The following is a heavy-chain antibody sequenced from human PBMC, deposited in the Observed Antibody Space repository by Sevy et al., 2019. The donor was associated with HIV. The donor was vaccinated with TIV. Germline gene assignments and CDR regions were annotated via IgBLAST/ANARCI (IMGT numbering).Heavy chain of an antibody. CDR2: TRNKADGYTT. CDR1: GFTFSDHY. V-gene: IGHV3-72*01. D-gene: IGHD6-13*01. CDR3: ATHAGIAAAGRVFDY. J-gene: IGHJ4*02. Sequence: GGSLRLSCVASGFTFSDHYMEWVRQAPGKGLEWVGRTRNKADGYTTEYAASVQGRFTISRDESKNSLYVRMNSRKTEDTAVYYCATHAGIAAAGRVFDYWGQRTLVTASS.